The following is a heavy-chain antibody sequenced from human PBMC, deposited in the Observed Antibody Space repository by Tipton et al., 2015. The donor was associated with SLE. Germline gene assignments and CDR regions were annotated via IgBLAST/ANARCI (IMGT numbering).Heavy chain of an antibody. CDR3: ARAAEWELLGPFDI. D-gene: IGHD1-26*01. Sequence: GSLRLSCAVSGFTVSSNYMNWVRQAPGKGLEWVSLINSGGTTKYADSVKGRFTISRDSSQNTMFLQMNSLRPEDTAVYYCARAAEWELLGPFDIWGQGTMVTVSS. CDR2: INSGGTT. CDR1: GFTVSSNY. V-gene: IGHV3-66*02. J-gene: IGHJ3*02.